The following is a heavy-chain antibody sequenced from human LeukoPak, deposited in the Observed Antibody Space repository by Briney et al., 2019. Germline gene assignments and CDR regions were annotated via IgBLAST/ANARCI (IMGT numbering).Heavy chain of an antibody. Sequence: SETLSLTCSVSGGSIGSNNYYWAWIRQPPGKGLEWIATMHYSGTTFYNMSVKSRVAISLDSSKNQFSLKVNSVTASDTAVYFCASGYADVLLVAEAFDYWGQGTLVTVSS. D-gene: IGHD2-2*01. V-gene: IGHV4-39*01. J-gene: IGHJ4*02. CDR3: ASGYADVLLVAEAFDY. CDR1: GGSIGSNNYY. CDR2: MHYSGTT.